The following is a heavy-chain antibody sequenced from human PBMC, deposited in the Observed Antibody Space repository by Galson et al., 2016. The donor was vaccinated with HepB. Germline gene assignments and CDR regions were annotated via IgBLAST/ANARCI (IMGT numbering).Heavy chain of an antibody. Sequence: SLRLSCAASGFTFRNYALSWVRRAPGKGLEWVSHIDGPTPNTHYADSVRGRFSIYRDNSRDTLYLQMDRLTAEDSAIYYCSTCLSHHFDYWGQGTRVTVSS. V-gene: IGHV3-23*01. CDR2: IDGPTPNT. CDR3: STCLSHHFDY. CDR1: GFTFRNYA. J-gene: IGHJ4*02.